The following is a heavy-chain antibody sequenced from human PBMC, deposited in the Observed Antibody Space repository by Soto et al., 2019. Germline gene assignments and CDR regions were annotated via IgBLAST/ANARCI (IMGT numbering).Heavy chain of an antibody. CDR3: ATMRRGRPDDY. CDR1: GFAFTTYW. Sequence: EAQLVESGGGLVQPGGSLRLSCAASGFAFTTYWMGWARKAPGRGLECLANIAQDGSQTYYVDSVKGRFTISRDNAKNSLYLQMNSLRAEDTAVHYCATMRRGRPDDYWGLGTLVTVSS. J-gene: IGHJ4*02. V-gene: IGHV3-7*01. CDR2: IAQDGSQT. D-gene: IGHD2-2*01.